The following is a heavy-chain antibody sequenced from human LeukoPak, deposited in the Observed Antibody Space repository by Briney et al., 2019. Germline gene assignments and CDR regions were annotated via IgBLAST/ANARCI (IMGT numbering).Heavy chain of an antibody. V-gene: IGHV3-7*01. CDR2: IKQDGSEK. D-gene: IGHD3-3*01. Sequence: GGSLRLSCAASGVIFSSYWMSWVRQAPGKGQEWVANIKQDGSEKYYVDSVKGRFTISRDNAKNSLYLQMNSLRAEDTAVYYCARSLWSGYYTDDAFDIWGQGTMVTVSS. CDR1: GVIFSSYW. J-gene: IGHJ3*02. CDR3: ARSLWSGYYTDDAFDI.